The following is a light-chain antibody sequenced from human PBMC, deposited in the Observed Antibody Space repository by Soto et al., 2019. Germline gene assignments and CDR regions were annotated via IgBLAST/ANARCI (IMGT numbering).Light chain of an antibody. J-gene: IGKJ1*01. V-gene: IGKV1-5*01. CDR1: QSISNW. Sequence: DIQMTQSPSTLPASVGDRVTITCRASQSISNWLAWYQQKPGTAPKVLIYHASNLQSGVPSRFSGSGSGTDFTLAISSLRPEDSATYYCLQDINYPWTFGQGTKVDIK. CDR2: HAS. CDR3: LQDINYPWT.